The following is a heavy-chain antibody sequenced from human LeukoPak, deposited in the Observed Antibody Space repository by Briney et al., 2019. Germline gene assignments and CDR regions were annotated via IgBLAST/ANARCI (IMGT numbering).Heavy chain of an antibody. J-gene: IGHJ4*02. V-gene: IGHV3-33*01. D-gene: IGHD6-13*01. CDR1: GFALSSSA. CDR3: ARDQIGSW. CDR2: IWYDGSNT. Sequence: TGGSLRLSCAESGFALSSSAMHWVRQAPGKGLEWVAVIWYDGSNTYYADSVKGRFTISRDNAKKSVYLQMDSLRAEDTAVYYCARDQIGSWWGQGTLVIVSS.